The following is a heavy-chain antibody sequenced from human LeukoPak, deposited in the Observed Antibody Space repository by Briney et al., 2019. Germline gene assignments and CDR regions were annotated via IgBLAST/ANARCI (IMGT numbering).Heavy chain of an antibody. J-gene: IGHJ4*02. CDR2: ISGSGGTT. CDR3: AKDGYFHDSSGYSYFDS. Sequence: GGSLRLSSAASGFTFNNFPMSWVRQVPGKGLEWVSSISGSGGTTYYAGSVRGRFTISRDNAKKTLFLHMRSLRAEDTALYYCAKDGYFHDSSGYSYFDSWGQGILVSVSS. D-gene: IGHD3-22*01. V-gene: IGHV3-23*01. CDR1: GFTFNNFP.